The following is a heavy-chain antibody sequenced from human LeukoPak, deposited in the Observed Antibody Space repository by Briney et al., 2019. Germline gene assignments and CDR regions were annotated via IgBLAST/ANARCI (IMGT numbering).Heavy chain of an antibody. CDR1: GFSVSNTY. CDR3: ARDADSSNRYYH. Sequence: GGSLRLSCAASGFSVSNTYMTWVRQAPGKGLEWVSVIYTDGNTYYADSVKGRFTISRDNYKNTLYLQMNSLRAEDTAVYYCARDADSSNRYYHWGQGTLVTVSS. J-gene: IGHJ5*02. D-gene: IGHD6-13*01. V-gene: IGHV3-53*01. CDR2: IYTDGNT.